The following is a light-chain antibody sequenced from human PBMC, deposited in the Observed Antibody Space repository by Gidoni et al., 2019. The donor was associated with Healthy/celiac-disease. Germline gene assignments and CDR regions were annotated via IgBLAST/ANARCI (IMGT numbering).Light chain of an antibody. J-gene: IGLJ2*01. CDR3: QVWDSSSDHVV. Sequence: SYVLTQPPSVSVAPGQTARITCGGNNIGSKSVHWYQQKPGQAPVLVVYDDSARPSWIPERFSGSNSGNTATLTISRVEAGDEADYYCQVWDSSSDHVVFGGGTKLTVL. CDR2: DDS. CDR1: NIGSKS. V-gene: IGLV3-21*02.